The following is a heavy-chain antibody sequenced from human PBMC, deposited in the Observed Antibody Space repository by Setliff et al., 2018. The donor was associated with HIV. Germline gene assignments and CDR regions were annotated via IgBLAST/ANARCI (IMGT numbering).Heavy chain of an antibody. CDR1: GDSISSGGYY. Sequence: TLSLTCTVSGDSISSGGYYWSWIRQLPGKGLEWIGYIYYSGATYYNPSLKNRVTISLDTSKSQFSLKLTSVTAADTALYYCASGRGAKAGYDYFGSWGQGTPVTVSS. CDR2: IYYSGAT. V-gene: IGHV4-31*03. D-gene: IGHD5-12*01. CDR3: ASGRGAKAGYDYFGS. J-gene: IGHJ4*02.